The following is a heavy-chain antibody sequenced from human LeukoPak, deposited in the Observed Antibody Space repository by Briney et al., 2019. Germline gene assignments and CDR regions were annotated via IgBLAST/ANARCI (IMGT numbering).Heavy chain of an antibody. CDR1: GGSISGYS. CDR2: IYYSGST. V-gene: IGHV4-59*01. J-gene: IGHJ6*03. D-gene: IGHD6-19*01. CDR3: ARVYTVSSGWSLDYYMDV. Sequence: SATLSLTCTVSGGSISGYSWSWIRQPPGKGLECIGYIYYSGSTNYSPSLKSRVTISVDTSKNQFSLKLSSVTAADTAVYYCARVYTVSSGWSLDYYMDVWGKGITVTVSS.